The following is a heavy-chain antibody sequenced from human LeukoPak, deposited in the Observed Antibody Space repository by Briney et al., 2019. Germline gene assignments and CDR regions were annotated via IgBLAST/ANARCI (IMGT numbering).Heavy chain of an antibody. Sequence: GGSLRLSCAASGFTFSSYSMNWVRQAPGKGLEWVSSISSSSSYIYYADSVKGRFTISRDNAKNSLYLQMNSLRAEDTAVYYCARGSSSGQTDFDHWGQGTLVTVSS. CDR3: ARGSSSGQTDFDH. D-gene: IGHD6-19*01. CDR1: GFTFSSYS. CDR2: ISSSSSYI. V-gene: IGHV3-21*01. J-gene: IGHJ4*02.